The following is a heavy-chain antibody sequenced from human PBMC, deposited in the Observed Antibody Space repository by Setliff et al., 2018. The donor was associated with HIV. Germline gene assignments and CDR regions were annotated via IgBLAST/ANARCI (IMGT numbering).Heavy chain of an antibody. J-gene: IGHJ2*01. CDR1: GFTFTSYD. Sequence: GGSLRLSCAASGFTFTSYDMSWVRQAPGKGLEWLATISKVGGSNTYYADSVKGRFTISRDNAKNTLYLQMNSLRAEDTAVYYCVRGEFRYWYFDLWGRGTQVTVSS. CDR2: ISKVGGSNT. D-gene: IGHD2-21*01. CDR3: VRGEFRYWYFDL. V-gene: IGHV3-23*01.